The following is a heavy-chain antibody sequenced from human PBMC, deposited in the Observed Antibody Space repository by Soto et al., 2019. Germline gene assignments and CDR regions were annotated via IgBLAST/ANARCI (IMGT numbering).Heavy chain of an antibody. Sequence: QVQLVESGGGVVQPGRSLRVSCAASGFTFSIYAMHWVRQAPGTGLEWVAVISYDGTKTYYADSVKGRFTISRENSKNTVYLQMNSLRDEDTAVYYCAEDRGPRRQWLIDHFDYWGQGTLVTVSP. J-gene: IGHJ4*02. V-gene: IGHV3-30*18. CDR1: GFTFSIYA. CDR3: AEDRGPRRQWLIDHFDY. CDR2: ISYDGTKT. D-gene: IGHD6-19*01.